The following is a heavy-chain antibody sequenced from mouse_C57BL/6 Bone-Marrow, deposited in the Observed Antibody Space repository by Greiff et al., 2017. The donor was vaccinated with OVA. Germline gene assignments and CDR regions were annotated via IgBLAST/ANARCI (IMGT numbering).Heavy chain of an antibody. D-gene: IGHD6-1*01. CDR3: ARALNWYFEV. V-gene: IGHV5-17*01. J-gene: IGHJ1*03. Sequence: EVQLVESGGGLVKPGGSLKLSCAASGFTFSDYGMHWVRQAPEKGLEWVAYISSGSSTIYYADTVKGRFTISRDNAKNTLFLQMTSVRSEDTAMYYCARALNWYFEVWGTGTTVTVSS. CDR2: ISSGSSTI. CDR1: GFTFSDYG.